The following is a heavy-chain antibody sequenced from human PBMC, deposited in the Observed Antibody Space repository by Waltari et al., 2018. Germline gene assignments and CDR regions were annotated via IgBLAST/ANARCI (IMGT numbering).Heavy chain of an antibody. CDR3: ARSPRIAVSPRYYYMDV. Sequence: QVQLQPWGPGLLKPSETLSLTCGASDGSFIRYYWIWIRQAPGKGLEWIGEVDHSGTPNYNPSLKSRLTISIYASRVQLSLKLSSVTAADSAVYYCARSPRIAVSPRYYYMDVWGKGTTVTVSS. CDR2: VDHSGTP. CDR1: DGSFIRYY. D-gene: IGHD6-19*01. J-gene: IGHJ6*03. V-gene: IGHV4-34*02.